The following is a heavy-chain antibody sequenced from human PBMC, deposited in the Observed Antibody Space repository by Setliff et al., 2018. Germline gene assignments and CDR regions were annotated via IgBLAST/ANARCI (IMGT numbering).Heavy chain of an antibody. V-gene: IGHV3-21*01. J-gene: IGHJ4*02. CDR2: ISSSSAYI. CDR1: GLIFTSYS. Sequence: GGSLRLSCAASGLIFTSYSMNWVRQAPGKGLEWVSSISSSSAYIYYADSVKGRFTISRDNAKNSVYLQMNSLRAEDTAVYYCASANTTGYYYFDNWGQGTLATVSS. D-gene: IGHD5-12*01. CDR3: ASANTTGYYYFDN.